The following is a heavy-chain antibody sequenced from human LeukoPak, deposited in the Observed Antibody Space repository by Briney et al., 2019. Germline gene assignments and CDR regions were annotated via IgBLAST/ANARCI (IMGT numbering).Heavy chain of an antibody. V-gene: IGHV3-23*01. CDR1: GFTFSNYA. CDR2: TSGGGGST. Sequence: GGSLRLSCAASGFTFSNYAMSWVRQAPGKGLEWVSATSGGGGSTNYADSVKGRFTISRDKSKNTLYLQMNSLRAEDTAVYYCAKMFDYDFWSGYHFDFWGQGTLVTVSS. J-gene: IGHJ4*02. CDR3: AKMFDYDFWSGYHFDF. D-gene: IGHD3-3*01.